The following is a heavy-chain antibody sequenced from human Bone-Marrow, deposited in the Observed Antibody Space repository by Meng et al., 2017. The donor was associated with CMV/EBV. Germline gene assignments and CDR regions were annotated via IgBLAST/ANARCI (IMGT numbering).Heavy chain of an antibody. J-gene: IGHJ3*01. Sequence: GESLKIYCAASGFTFSSFWMIWVRQTPGKGLVWVSRINGDGSSISYVDPVKGRFTISRDNAKNTLFLQMDSLRAEDTAIYYCARKGYDFAAAFDVWGQGAMVTVSS. D-gene: IGHD5-12*01. CDR3: ARKGYDFAAAFDV. V-gene: IGHV3-74*01. CDR1: GFTFSSFW. CDR2: INGDGSSI.